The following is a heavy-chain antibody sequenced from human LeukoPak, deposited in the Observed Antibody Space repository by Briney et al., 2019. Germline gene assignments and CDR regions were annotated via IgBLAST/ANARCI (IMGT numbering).Heavy chain of an antibody. V-gene: IGHV4-34*01. CDR1: GGSFSGYH. J-gene: IGHJ4*02. CDR2: INDRGHT. D-gene: IGHD4-23*01. Sequence: SETLSLTCAVHGGSFSGYHWNWIRQFPGKGLEWIGEINDRGHTNYNPSLESRVTISVDTSKKQFSLKLSSVAAADTAVYYCARDPTTVVTTPYYFDFWGQGTLVTVSS. CDR3: ARDPTTVVTTPYYFDF.